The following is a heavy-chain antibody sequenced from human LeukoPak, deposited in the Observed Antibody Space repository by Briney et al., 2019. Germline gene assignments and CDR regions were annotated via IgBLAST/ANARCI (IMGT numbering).Heavy chain of an antibody. V-gene: IGHV3-23*01. D-gene: IGHD3-10*01. CDR3: AKDGYYYGSGSYSPFDY. J-gene: IGHJ4*02. Sequence: PGGSLRLSCAASGFTFSSYAMSWVRQAPGKGLEWVSAISGSGGSTYYADSVKGRFTISRDNSKNTLYLQMNSLRAEDTAVYYCAKDGYYYGSGSYSPFDYWGQGTLVTLSS. CDR1: GFTFSSYA. CDR2: ISGSGGST.